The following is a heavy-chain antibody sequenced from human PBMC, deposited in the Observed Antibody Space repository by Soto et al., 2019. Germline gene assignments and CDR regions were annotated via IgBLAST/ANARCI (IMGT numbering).Heavy chain of an antibody. CDR1: GFTFSSYW. D-gene: IGHD3-10*02. J-gene: IGHJ4*02. CDR3: AKLHLTAGRPMSQSLYYFDY. CDR2: IKQDGSEK. V-gene: IGHV3-7*05. Sequence: PGGSLRLSCAASGFTFSSYWMSWVRQAPGKGLEWVANIKQDGSEKYYVDSVKGRFTISRDNAKNSLYLQMNSLRAEDTAVYYCAKLHLTAGRPMSQSLYYFDYWGQGTLVTVSS.